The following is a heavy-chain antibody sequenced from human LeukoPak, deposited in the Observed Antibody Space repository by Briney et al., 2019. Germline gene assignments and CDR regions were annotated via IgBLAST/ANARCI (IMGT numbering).Heavy chain of an antibody. V-gene: IGHV1-46*01. J-gene: IGHJ4*02. CDR1: EYTFSEFF. CDR3: ARAYSGYDYIDY. D-gene: IGHD5-12*01. CDR2: IDPSGGST. Sequence: ASVKVSCKASEYTFSEFFMYWVRQAPGQGLEWVGIIDPSGGSTTYAKKFQGRVTMTRDTSISTAYMELSRLRSDDTAVYYCARAYSGYDYIDYWGQGTLVTVSS.